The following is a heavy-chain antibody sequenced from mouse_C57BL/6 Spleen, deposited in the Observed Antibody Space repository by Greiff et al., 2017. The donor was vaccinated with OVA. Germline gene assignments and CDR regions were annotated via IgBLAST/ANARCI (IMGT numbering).Heavy chain of an antibody. CDR1: GYTFTSYR. CDR3: ARISPGAMDY. CDR2: IDPSDSET. Sequence: QVQLQQPGAELVRPGSSVKLSCKASGYTFTSYRMHWVKQRPIQGLEWIGNIDPSDSETHYNQKFKDKATLTVDKSSSTAYMQLSSLTSEDSAVYYCARISPGAMDYWGQGTSVTVSS. J-gene: IGHJ4*01. V-gene: IGHV1-52*01.